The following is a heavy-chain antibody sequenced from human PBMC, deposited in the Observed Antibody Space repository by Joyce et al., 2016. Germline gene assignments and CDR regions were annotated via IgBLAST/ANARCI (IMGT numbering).Heavy chain of an antibody. V-gene: IGHV3-49*05. Sequence: EVQLVESGGGLVKPGRSLRLSCTSSGFIFGDYAMNWFRQAPGKGREWVGFIRSKAYGGTTDYAESVKGRFTISRDDSKSIAYLQMNSLETEDTAVYYCTRIGDCSGGSCYEGWFDPWGQGTLVTVSS. D-gene: IGHD2-15*01. CDR1: GFIFGDYA. CDR2: IRSKAYGGTT. CDR3: TRIGDCSGGSCYEGWFDP. J-gene: IGHJ5*02.